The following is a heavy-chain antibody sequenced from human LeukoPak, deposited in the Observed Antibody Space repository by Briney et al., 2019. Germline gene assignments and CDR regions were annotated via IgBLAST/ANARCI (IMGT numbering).Heavy chain of an antibody. J-gene: IGHJ4*02. Sequence: ASVKVSCKASGYTFTSYYMHWVRQAPGRGLEWMGIIIPSGGSTSYAQKFQGRVTMTRDTSTSTVYMELSSLRSKDTAVYYCARVGGSNLTGTLVYWGQGTLVTVSS. CDR3: ARVGGSNLTGTLVY. V-gene: IGHV1-46*01. CDR2: IIPSGGST. D-gene: IGHD1-7*01. CDR1: GYTFTSYY.